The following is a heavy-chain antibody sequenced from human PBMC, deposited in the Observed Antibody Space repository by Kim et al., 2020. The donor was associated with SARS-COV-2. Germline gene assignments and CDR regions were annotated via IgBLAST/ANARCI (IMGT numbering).Heavy chain of an antibody. V-gene: IGHV1-24*01. D-gene: IGHD3-16*02. Sequence: ASVKVSCKVSGYTLTELSMHWVRQAPGKGLEWMGGFDPEDGETIYAQKFQGRVTMTEDTSTDTAYMELSSLRSEGTAVYYCATAPAMITFGGVIVQRNWFDPWGQGTLVTVSS. CDR3: ATAPAMITFGGVIVQRNWFDP. CDR2: FDPEDGET. CDR1: GYTLTELS. J-gene: IGHJ5*02.